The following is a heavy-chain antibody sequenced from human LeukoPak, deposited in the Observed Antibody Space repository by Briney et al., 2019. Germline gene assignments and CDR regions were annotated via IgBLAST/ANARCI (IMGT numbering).Heavy chain of an antibody. CDR2: ISWKGDKI. J-gene: IGHJ4*02. V-gene: IGHV3-9*01. D-gene: IGHD1-7*01. CDR3: VFEFKGQAGTTAFDH. Sequence: TGRSLRLSCAASGFTFDDYAMHWVRLAPGKGLEWVSGISWKGDKIDYGDSVKGRFTISRDNAKNSLYLQMNSLRARDTALYYCVFEFKGQAGTTAFDHWGQGTPVTVSS. CDR1: GFTFDDYA.